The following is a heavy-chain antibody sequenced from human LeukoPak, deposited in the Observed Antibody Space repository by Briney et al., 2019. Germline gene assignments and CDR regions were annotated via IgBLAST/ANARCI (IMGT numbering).Heavy chain of an antibody. Sequence: GGSLRLSCAASGFTFDDYAMHWVRQAPGKGLEWVSGISGSGDRTYYADSVKGRFTISRDNSKDTLYLRMNNLGAEDTAVYYCAKDRGYWGQGTLVTVSS. CDR2: ISGSGDRT. J-gene: IGHJ4*02. V-gene: IGHV3-23*01. CDR3: AKDRGY. CDR1: GFTFDDYA.